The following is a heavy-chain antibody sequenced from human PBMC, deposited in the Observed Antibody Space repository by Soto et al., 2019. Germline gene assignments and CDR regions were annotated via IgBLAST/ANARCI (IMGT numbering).Heavy chain of an antibody. CDR3: ARDISLSMVRGVISH. CDR1: GGTFSSYA. D-gene: IGHD3-10*01. Sequence: VASVKVSCKASGGTFSSYAISWVRQAPGQGLEWMGGIIPIFGTANYAQKFQGRVTMTRDTSTSTVYMELSSLRFEDTAMYYCARDISLSMVRGVISHWGQGTLVTVSS. J-gene: IGHJ4*02. V-gene: IGHV1-69*05. CDR2: IIPIFGTA.